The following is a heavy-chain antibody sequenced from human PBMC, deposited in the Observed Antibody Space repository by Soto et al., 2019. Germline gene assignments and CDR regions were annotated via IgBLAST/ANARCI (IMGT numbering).Heavy chain of an antibody. Sequence: QVQLVQSGAEVKKPGASVNVSCKASGYTFTSYGITWVRQAPGQGLEWMGWISAYNGNTNYAQKLQGRVTMTTDTTTITAYMALRILRSDDTAVYYCARESSSSCHDYWGQGTLVTVAS. CDR3: ARESSSSCHDY. CDR1: GYTFTSYG. D-gene: IGHD6-13*01. CDR2: ISAYNGNT. J-gene: IGHJ4*02. V-gene: IGHV1-18*01.